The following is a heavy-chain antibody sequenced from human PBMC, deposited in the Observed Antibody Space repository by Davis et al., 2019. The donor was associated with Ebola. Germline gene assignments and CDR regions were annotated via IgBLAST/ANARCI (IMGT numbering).Heavy chain of an antibody. CDR3: ARVPYYDFWSAAY. CDR2: IYSGGSK. V-gene: IGHV3-NL1*01. Sequence: PGGSLRLSCAASGFTFSSYGMHWVRQAPGKGLEWVSVIYSGGSKYYADSVKGRFTISRDNSKNTLYLQMNSLRAEDTAVYYCARVPYYDFWSAAYWGQGTLVTVSS. CDR1: GFTFSSYG. D-gene: IGHD3-3*01. J-gene: IGHJ4*02.